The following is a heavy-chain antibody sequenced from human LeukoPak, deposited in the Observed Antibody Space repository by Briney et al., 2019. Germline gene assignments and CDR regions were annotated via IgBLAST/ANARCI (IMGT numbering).Heavy chain of an antibody. Sequence: GGSLRLSCAASGFTSSSYGMHWVRQAPGKGLEWVAVVWYDGRNKNYAESVKGRFTISRDNSKNTLYLQMNSLRAEDTAAYYCATLWALSAFDIWGQGTKVTVSS. CDR3: ATLWALSAFDI. J-gene: IGHJ3*02. CDR2: VWYDGRNK. V-gene: IGHV3-33*01. CDR1: GFTSSSYG. D-gene: IGHD3-16*01.